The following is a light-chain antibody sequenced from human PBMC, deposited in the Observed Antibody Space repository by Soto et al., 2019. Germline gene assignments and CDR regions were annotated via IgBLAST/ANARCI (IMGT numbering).Light chain of an antibody. CDR2: ATS. CDR3: QQCYSSRWT. J-gene: IGKJ1*01. V-gene: IGKV1-39*01. Sequence: DIQMTQSPSSLSASVGDRVTITCRASQSISSYLNGYQQKPGKAPQLLIYATSSLQTGVPSRFSASGSGTDFSLVISDLQPEDSATYYCQQCYSSRWTSGRGTKVEI. CDR1: QSISSY.